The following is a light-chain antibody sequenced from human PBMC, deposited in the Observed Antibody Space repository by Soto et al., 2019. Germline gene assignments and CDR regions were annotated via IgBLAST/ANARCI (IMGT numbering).Light chain of an antibody. CDR3: HQYDNWPGA. V-gene: IGKV1-9*01. J-gene: IGKJ1*01. Sequence: IKLTQSPSSLSASLGDRVAMTCLASQGISSFLAWYQQKPGKAPNLLIYAASTLQSGVPSRFSSGGSGTEFTLTISSLQSEDFAIYYCHQYDNWPGAFGQGTKVDIK. CDR2: AAS. CDR1: QGISSF.